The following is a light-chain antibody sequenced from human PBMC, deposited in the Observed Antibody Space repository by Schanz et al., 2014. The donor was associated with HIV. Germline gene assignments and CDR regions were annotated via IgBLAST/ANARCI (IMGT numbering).Light chain of an antibody. CDR2: ENN. J-gene: IGLJ3*02. CDR3: QSYDIANPGV. Sequence: NFMLTQPHSVSESPGKTVTISCTRSSGSIGSYFVQWYQQRPGSAPSIVIYENNQRHSGVPDRFSGSIDSSSTSASFTISGLETEDEADYYCQSYDIANPGVFGGGTKLTVL. V-gene: IGLV6-57*04. CDR1: SGSIGSYF.